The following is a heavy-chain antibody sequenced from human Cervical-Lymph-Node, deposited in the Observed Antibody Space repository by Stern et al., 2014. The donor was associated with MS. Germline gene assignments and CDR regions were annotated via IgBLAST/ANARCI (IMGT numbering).Heavy chain of an antibody. CDR3: ARHCAKREQCAFDY. D-gene: IGHD6-19*01. Sequence: EVQLVESGAGVKKPGESLKISCKGFGYSFTSYWIGWGRQMPGKGLEWMGIMYPGDSDTRYSPSFQGQVTIPADKSISTAYLQWSSLKASDTAMYYCARHCAKREQCAFDYWGQGTLVTVSS. V-gene: IGHV5-51*01. CDR2: MYPGDSDT. J-gene: IGHJ4*02. CDR1: GYSFTSYW.